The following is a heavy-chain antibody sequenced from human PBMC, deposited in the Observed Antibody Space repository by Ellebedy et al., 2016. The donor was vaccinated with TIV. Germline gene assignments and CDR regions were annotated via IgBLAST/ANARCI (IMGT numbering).Heavy chain of an antibody. Sequence: ASVKVSXKASVYTFTSYDINWVRQATGQGLEWMGWMNPNSGNTGYAQKFQGRVTMTRNTSISTAYMELRSLRSDDTAVYYCARADSSGWGGNDYWGQGTLVTVSS. D-gene: IGHD6-19*01. CDR3: ARADSSGWGGNDY. CDR1: VYTFTSYD. J-gene: IGHJ4*02. CDR2: MNPNSGNT. V-gene: IGHV1-8*01.